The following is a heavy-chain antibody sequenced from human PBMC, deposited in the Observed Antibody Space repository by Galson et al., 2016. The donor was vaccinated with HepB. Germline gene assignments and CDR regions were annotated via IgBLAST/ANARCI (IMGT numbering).Heavy chain of an antibody. V-gene: IGHV3-30*18. Sequence: SLRLSCAAPGFTFKIYGMHWVRQAPGEGLEWVAVISYAGTYTYYGDPVKGRFTISRDNSKNTLYLQMNSLRPEDTATYYCAKDLERYGGNSAAYYYYGMDVWGQGTTVTVSS. J-gene: IGHJ6*02. CDR3: AKDLERYGGNSAAYYYYGMDV. CDR2: ISYAGTYT. CDR1: GFTFKIYG. D-gene: IGHD4-23*01.